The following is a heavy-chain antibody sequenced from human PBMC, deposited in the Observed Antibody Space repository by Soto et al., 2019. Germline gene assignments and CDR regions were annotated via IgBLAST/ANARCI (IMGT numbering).Heavy chain of an antibody. D-gene: IGHD5-12*01. CDR2: FYYSGST. Sequence: SETRSLTCTVSGGSISSSSYYWGWIRQPPGKGLEWIGSFYYSGSTDYNPSLKSRVTISVDTSKNQFSLKLTSVTAADTAVYYCARQEGALRLPGYWGQGTLVT. CDR1: GGSISSSSYY. J-gene: IGHJ4*02. CDR3: ARQEGALRLPGY. V-gene: IGHV4-39*01.